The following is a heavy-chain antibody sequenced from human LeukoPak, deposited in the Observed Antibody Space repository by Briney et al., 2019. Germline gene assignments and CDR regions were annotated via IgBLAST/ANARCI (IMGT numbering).Heavy chain of an antibody. J-gene: IGHJ4*02. CDR1: GFTSSSNY. Sequence: GGSLRLSCAASGFTSSSNYMSWGRHAPGEGLEWVSVIYSGGSTYYADSGKGRFTISRDNSKNTVYVQMNSLTAEDTAVYYCARGLRGHTSALCYWGQGTLVTVSS. D-gene: IGHD6-25*01. CDR3: ARGLRGHTSALCY. CDR2: IYSGGST. V-gene: IGHV3-66*01.